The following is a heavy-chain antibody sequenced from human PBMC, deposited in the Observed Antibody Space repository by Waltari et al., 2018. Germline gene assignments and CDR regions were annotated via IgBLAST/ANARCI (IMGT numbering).Heavy chain of an antibody. V-gene: IGHV3-23*01. Sequence: EVQLLESGGGLVQPGGSLRLSCAASGFTFSSYAMSWVRQAPGKGLEWVSAISGSGGSTYYADSVKGRFTISRDNSKNTLYLQMNSLRAEETAVYYCANAPKGASMVRGGGYYYGMDVWGQGTTVTVSS. CDR1: GFTFSSYA. J-gene: IGHJ6*02. D-gene: IGHD3-10*01. CDR3: ANAPKGASMVRGGGYYYGMDV. CDR2: ISGSGGST.